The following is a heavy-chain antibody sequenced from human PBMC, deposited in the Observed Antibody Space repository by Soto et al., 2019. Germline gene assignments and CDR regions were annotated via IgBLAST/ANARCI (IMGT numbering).Heavy chain of an antibody. CDR2: IWYDGSNK. J-gene: IGHJ3*02. CDR3: ARAPSSSGAFDI. D-gene: IGHD6-6*01. Sequence: GGSLRLSCAASGFTFSSYGMHWVRQAPGKGLEWVAVIWYDGSNKYYADSVKGRFTISRDNSKNTLYLQMNSLRAEDTAVYYCARAPSSSGAFDIWGQGTMVTVSS. CDR1: GFTFSSYG. V-gene: IGHV3-33*01.